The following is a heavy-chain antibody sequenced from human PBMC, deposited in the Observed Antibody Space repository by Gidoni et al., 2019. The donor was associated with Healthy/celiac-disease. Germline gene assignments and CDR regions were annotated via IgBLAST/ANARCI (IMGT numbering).Heavy chain of an antibody. D-gene: IGHD1-1*01. CDR1: GGSISSGAYY. CDR3: ARVSWNDLNWFDP. Sequence: QVQLQESGPGLVKPSPTLSLTCTVSGGSISSGAYYWSWIRQPPGKGLEWIGYIYYSGSTYYNPSLKSRVTISVDTSKNQFSLKLSSVTAADTAVYYCARVSWNDLNWFDPWGQGTLVTVSS. CDR2: IYYSGST. V-gene: IGHV4-30-4*01. J-gene: IGHJ5*02.